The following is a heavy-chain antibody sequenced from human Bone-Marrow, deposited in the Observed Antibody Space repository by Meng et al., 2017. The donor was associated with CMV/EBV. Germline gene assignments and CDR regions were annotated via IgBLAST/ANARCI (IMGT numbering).Heavy chain of an antibody. CDR3: ARVVRGITIFGVSPSADDFDI. Sequence: ASVKVSCKASGYTFTGYYMHWVRQAPGQGLEWMGWINPNSGGTNYAQKFQGRVTMTRDTSISTAYMELSRLRSGDTAVYYCARVVRGITIFGVSPSADDFDIWGQGTMVTVSS. J-gene: IGHJ3*02. D-gene: IGHD3-3*01. V-gene: IGHV1-2*02. CDR2: INPNSGGT. CDR1: GYTFTGYY.